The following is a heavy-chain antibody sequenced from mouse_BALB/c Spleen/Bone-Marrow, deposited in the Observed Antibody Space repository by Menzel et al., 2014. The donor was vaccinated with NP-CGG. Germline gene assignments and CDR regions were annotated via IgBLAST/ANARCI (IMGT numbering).Heavy chain of an antibody. CDR1: GFNIKDCY. V-gene: IGHV14-4*02. Sequence: VQLKQSGAELVRSGASVKLSCTASGFNIKDCYMHWVKQRPEQGLEWIGWIDPENGDAEYAPKFQGKATMTADTSSNTAYLQLSSLTSEDTAVYYCNEGYGNYGYWGQGTTLTVSS. J-gene: IGHJ2*01. CDR3: NEGYGNYGY. CDR2: IDPENGDA. D-gene: IGHD2-10*02.